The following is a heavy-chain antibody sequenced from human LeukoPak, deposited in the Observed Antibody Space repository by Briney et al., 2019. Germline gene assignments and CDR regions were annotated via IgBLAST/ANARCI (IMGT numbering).Heavy chain of an antibody. D-gene: IGHD1-7*01. CDR2: INDSGTI. Sequence: SDTLSLTCAVYGGSFSNYYWSWIRQPPGKGLEWIGEINDSGTINYNPSLMSRVTISVDKSKNQFSLKLSSVTAADTAVYYCARRWNYGRNYYIDVWGKGATVSVS. CDR1: GGSFSNYY. CDR3: ARRWNYGRNYYIDV. V-gene: IGHV4-34*01. J-gene: IGHJ6*03.